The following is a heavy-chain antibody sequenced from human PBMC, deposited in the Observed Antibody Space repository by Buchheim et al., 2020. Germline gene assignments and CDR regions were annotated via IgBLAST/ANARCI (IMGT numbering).Heavy chain of an antibody. Sequence: QLQLVQSGAEVKKPGASVKVSCKASGFTLTGYYMHWVRQAPGQGLEWMGWINPDSGGTNYAQKFQGRVTMTRDTSINTPYMELSSLTSDDSAVYYCARTSSFDYWGQGTL. J-gene: IGHJ4*02. CDR1: GFTLTGYY. V-gene: IGHV1-2*02. CDR3: ARTSSFDY. CDR2: INPDSGGT.